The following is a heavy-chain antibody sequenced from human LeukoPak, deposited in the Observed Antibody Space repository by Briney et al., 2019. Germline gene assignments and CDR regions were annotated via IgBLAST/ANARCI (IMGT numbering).Heavy chain of an antibody. CDR3: ARDLRETGTTERHYYYMDV. CDR2: INPSGGST. D-gene: IGHD1-7*01. V-gene: IGHV1-46*01. CDR1: GYTFTSYY. Sequence: GASVKVSCKASGYTFTSYYMHWVRQAPGQGLEWMGIINPSGGSTSYAQKFQGRVTLTRDTSTSTVYMELSSLRSEDTAVYYCARDLRETGTTERHYYYMDVWGKGTTVTVSS. J-gene: IGHJ6*03.